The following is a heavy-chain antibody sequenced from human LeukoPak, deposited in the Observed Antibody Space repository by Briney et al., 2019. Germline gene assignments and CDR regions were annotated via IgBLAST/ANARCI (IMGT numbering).Heavy chain of an antibody. D-gene: IGHD3-22*01. J-gene: IGHJ4*02. CDR2: VYYSGST. V-gene: IGHV4-59*01. Sequence: PSETLSLTCTVSGGSISSYYWSWIRQPPGKGPEWIGYVYYSGSTNYNPSLKSRVTISVDTSNNQFSLKLSSVTAADTAVYYCARAGSGYYPFDDWGQGTLVTVSS. CDR3: ARAGSGYYPFDD. CDR1: GGSISSYY.